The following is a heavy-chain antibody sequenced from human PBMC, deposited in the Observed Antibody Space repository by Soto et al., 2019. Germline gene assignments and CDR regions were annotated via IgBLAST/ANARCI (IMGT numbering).Heavy chain of an antibody. Sequence: ASVKVSCKASGGTFSSYGINWVRQAPGQGLEWMGWISTYSGDTKYAQKFQGRVTMTTDTSTTTAYLELRSLRSDDTAVYYCARHHGPTTSENWFDPWGQGTLVTVSS. CDR2: ISTYSGDT. CDR1: GGTFSSYG. CDR3: ARHHGPTTSENWFDP. J-gene: IGHJ5*02. D-gene: IGHD5-12*01. V-gene: IGHV1-18*01.